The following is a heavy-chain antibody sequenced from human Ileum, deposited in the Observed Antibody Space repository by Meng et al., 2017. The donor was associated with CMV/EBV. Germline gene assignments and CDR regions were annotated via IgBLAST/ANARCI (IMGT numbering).Heavy chain of an antibody. V-gene: IGHV3-21*01. D-gene: IGHD6-19*01. CDR3: ARGLIAVAGPDY. CDR1: GFTFSSYS. Sequence: GESLKISCAASGFTFSSYSMNWVRQAPGKGLEWVSSISSSSYIYYADSVKGRFTISRDNAKNSLYLQMNSLRAEDTAVYYCARGLIAVAGPDYWGQGTLVTVSS. CDR2: ISSSSYI. J-gene: IGHJ4*02.